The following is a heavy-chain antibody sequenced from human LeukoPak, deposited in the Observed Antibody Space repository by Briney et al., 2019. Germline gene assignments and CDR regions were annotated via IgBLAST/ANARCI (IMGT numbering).Heavy chain of an antibody. CDR1: GFTFSSYA. CDR2: ISGSGGST. CDR3: ARYSSSWYEWFDP. J-gene: IGHJ5*02. Sequence: QTGGSLRLSCAASGFTFSSYAMSWVRQAPGKGLEWVSAISGSGGSTHYADSVKGRFTISRDNSKNTLYLQMNSLRAEDTAVYYCARYSSSWYEWFDPWGQGTLVTVSS. V-gene: IGHV3-23*01. D-gene: IGHD6-13*01.